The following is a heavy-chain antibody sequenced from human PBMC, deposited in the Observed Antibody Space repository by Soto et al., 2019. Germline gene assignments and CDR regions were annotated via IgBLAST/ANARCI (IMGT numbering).Heavy chain of an antibody. CDR2: IFYTGST. CDR1: GGSISGHY. V-gene: IGHV4-59*11. J-gene: IGHJ4*02. CDR3: ARVGSSGWSPDY. Sequence: QVQLQESGPGLVKPSGTLSLTCTVSGGSISGHYWIWIRQPPGKGLEWIGYIFYTGSTNYNPSLKSRVTLSADTSKNQFSLRLSSVTAADTAVYYCARVGSSGWSPDYWGQGTLVTVSS. D-gene: IGHD6-19*01.